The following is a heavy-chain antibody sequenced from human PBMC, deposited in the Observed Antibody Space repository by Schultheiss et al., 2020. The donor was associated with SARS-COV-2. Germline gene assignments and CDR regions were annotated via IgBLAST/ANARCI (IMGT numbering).Heavy chain of an antibody. Sequence: SQTLSLTCTVSGGSISSSSYYWGWIRQPPGKGLEWIGYIYYSGSTNYNPSLKSRVTISVDTSKNQFSLKLSSVTAADTAVYYCARALAVTTGAPDFDIWGQGTMVTVSS. CDR3: ARALAVTTGAPDFDI. V-gene: IGHV4-61*05. J-gene: IGHJ3*02. D-gene: IGHD4-17*01. CDR2: IYYSGST. CDR1: GGSISSSSYY.